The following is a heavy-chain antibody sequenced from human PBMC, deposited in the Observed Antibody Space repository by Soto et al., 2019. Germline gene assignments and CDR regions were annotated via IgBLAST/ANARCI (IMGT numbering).Heavy chain of an antibody. Sequence: VASVKVSCKVSGYTLTELSMHWVRQAPGKGLEWMGGFDPEDGETIYAQKFQGRVTMTEDTSTDTAYMELSSLRSEDTAVYYCATKERDYGDYYLDYWGQGTLVTVSS. CDR2: FDPEDGET. CDR1: GYTLTELS. D-gene: IGHD4-17*01. V-gene: IGHV1-24*01. CDR3: ATKERDYGDYYLDY. J-gene: IGHJ4*02.